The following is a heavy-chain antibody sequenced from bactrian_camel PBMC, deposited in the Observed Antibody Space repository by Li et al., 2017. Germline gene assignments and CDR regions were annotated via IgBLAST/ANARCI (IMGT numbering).Heavy chain of an antibody. CDR1: GGSLRAYC. Sequence: DVQLVESGGGSVQAGGSLTLSCAASGGSLRAYCMSWFRQAAGKEREGVATISSSGRSTYYVDSVKGRFTISRDIGKNTLYLRLNSLKPEDTAMYYCAAFDYPSCEIYLSSAVEPEFRGQGTQVTVS. D-gene: IGHD5*01. V-gene: IGHV3S31*01. CDR2: ISSSGRST. J-gene: IGHJ4*01. CDR3: AAFDYPSCEIYLSSAVEPEF.